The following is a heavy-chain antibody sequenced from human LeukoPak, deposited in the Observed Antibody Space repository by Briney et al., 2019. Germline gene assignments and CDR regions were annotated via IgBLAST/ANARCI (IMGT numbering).Heavy chain of an antibody. Sequence: GGSLRLSCAASGFTFSAYGMNWVRQAPGKGLEWVANIKQDGSEKYYVDSVKGGFTISRDNAKDSLFMQMNDLRAEDTAVYYCARSLTTLDSWGQAVLVSVSS. CDR3: ARSLTTLDS. J-gene: IGHJ4*02. V-gene: IGHV3-7*01. CDR2: IKQDGSEK. CDR1: GFTFSAYG. D-gene: IGHD1-1*01.